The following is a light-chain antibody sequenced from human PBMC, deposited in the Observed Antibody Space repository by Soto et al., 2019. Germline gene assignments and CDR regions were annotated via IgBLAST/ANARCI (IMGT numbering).Light chain of an antibody. CDR2: DAS. Sequence: DIQMTQSPSTLSASVGDRVTITCRASQSMNDWLAWYQQKPGKAPKVLIYDASSLQSGVPSRFSGSGSGTDFPLKINSLQPDDFATYYCPQYNVFSQTFGQGPKGDI. J-gene: IGKJ1*01. V-gene: IGKV1-5*01. CDR3: PQYNVFSQT. CDR1: QSMNDW.